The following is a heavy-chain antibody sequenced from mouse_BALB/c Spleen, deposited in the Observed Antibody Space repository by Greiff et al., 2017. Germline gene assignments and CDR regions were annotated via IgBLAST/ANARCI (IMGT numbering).Heavy chain of an antibody. CDR3: AYSNYAMDY. D-gene: IGHD2-5*01. Sequence: EVKLVESGGGLVKPGGSLKLSCAASGFTFSDYYMYWVRQTPEKRLEWVATISDGGSYTYYPDSVKGRFTISRDNAKNNLYLQMSSLKSEDTAMYYCAYSNYAMDYWGQGTSVTVSS. J-gene: IGHJ4*01. CDR1: GFTFSDYY. V-gene: IGHV5-4*02. CDR2: ISDGGSYT.